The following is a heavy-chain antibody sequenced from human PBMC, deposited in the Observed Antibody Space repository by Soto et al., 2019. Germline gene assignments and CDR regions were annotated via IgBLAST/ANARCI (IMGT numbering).Heavy chain of an antibody. CDR1: GFTVSSNY. Sequence: GGSLRLSCAASGFTVSSNYMSWVRQAPGKGLEWVSSISSTTNYIYYADSMKGRFTVSRDNAKNSVYLEMNSLSAEDTALYYCARESEDLTSNFDYWGQGTLVTVSS. CDR3: ARESEDLTSNFDY. V-gene: IGHV3-21*01. CDR2: ISSTTNYI. J-gene: IGHJ4*02.